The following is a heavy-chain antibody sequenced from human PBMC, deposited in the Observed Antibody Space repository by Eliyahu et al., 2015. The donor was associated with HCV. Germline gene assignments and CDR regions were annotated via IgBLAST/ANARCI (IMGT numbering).Heavy chain of an antibody. J-gene: IGHJ5*02. D-gene: IGHD6-19*01. V-gene: IGHV4-59*01. CDR3: ASGGGGIAVAGTGGWFDP. Sequence: QVQLQESGPGLVKPSETLSLTCTVSGXSISSXXWSWIRQPPGKGLXWIAYFYYSGSTNYNPSLKSRVTISVDTSKXQFSLKLNSVTAADTAVYYCASGGGGIAVAGTGGWFDPWGQGTLVTVSS. CDR1: GXSISSXX. CDR2: FYYSGST.